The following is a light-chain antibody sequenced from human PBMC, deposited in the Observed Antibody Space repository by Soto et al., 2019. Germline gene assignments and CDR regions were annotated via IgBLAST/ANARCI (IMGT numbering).Light chain of an antibody. Sequence: DIQITQSPPSLSSSVLERFTITCGASQGISNYLAWYQQKPGELPKLVIYAASILQTGVPSRFSGSGSGTDFSLTISSLQPEDVATYFCQKYNSPPRTFGQGTKVDIK. V-gene: IGKV1-27*01. CDR1: QGISNY. J-gene: IGKJ1*01. CDR3: QKYNSPPRT. CDR2: AAS.